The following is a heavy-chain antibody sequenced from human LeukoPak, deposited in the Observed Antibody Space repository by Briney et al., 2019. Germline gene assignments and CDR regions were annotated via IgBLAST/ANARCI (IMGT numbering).Heavy chain of an antibody. D-gene: IGHD6-13*01. CDR1: GGSISSHY. Sequence: PSETLSLTCTASGGSISSHYWSWIRQPPGKGLEWIGYIYYSGSTNYNPSLKSRVTISVDTSKNQFSLKLSSVTAADTAVYYCARSQGSSWYPGDYWGQGTLVTVSS. V-gene: IGHV4-59*11. J-gene: IGHJ4*02. CDR2: IYYSGST. CDR3: ARSQGSSWYPGDY.